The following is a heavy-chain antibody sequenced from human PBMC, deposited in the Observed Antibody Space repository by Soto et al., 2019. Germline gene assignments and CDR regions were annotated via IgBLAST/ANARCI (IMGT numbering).Heavy chain of an antibody. D-gene: IGHD5-18*01. Sequence: QVQLQEPGPGLVKPSETLSLTCTVPGGSIISYHWNWIRRPPGRGLEWIGHVYYTGSTNYNPSLNSRVTISVDTSKSQFSLKLSSVTAADTAVYYCARDRGDSYGPRAFDVWGQGAMVTVSS. CDR2: VYYTGST. V-gene: IGHV4-59*01. J-gene: IGHJ3*01. CDR3: ARDRGDSYGPRAFDV. CDR1: GGSIISYH.